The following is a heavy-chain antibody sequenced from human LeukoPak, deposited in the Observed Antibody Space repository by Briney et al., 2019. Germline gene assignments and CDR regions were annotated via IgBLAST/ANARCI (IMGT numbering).Heavy chain of an antibody. V-gene: IGHV1-2*06. CDR3: ARGAYDYDAFDI. CDR2: LNPNYRDT. D-gene: IGHD4-11*01. J-gene: IGHJ3*02. CDR1: GYSIAGYY. Sequence: ASVKVSCKHHGYSIAGYYIHWVRQAPGQGLEWMGRLNPNYRDTNFAQRFQGRVTMTRDTTITTAFMEVNNLRSDDTAIYYCARGAYDYDAFDIWGQGTLVTVSS.